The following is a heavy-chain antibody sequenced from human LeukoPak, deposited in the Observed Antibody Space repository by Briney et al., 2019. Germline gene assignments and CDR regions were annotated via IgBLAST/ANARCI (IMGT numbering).Heavy chain of an antibody. CDR1: GGSISSGSYY. CDR3: AKDPLSGIETLDY. V-gene: IGHV4-61*10. CDR2: IYYSGST. Sequence: SETLFLTCTVSGGSISSGSYYWSWIRQPAGKGLEWIGYIYYSGSTNYNPSLKSRVTISVDTSKNQFSLKLNSVTAADTAVYYCAKDPLSGIETLDYWGQGTLVTVSS. J-gene: IGHJ4*02. D-gene: IGHD1-1*01.